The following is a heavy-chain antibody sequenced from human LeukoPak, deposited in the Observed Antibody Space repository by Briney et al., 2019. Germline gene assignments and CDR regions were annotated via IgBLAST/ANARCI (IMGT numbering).Heavy chain of an antibody. D-gene: IGHD2-2*01. CDR2: INPSSGST. CDR3: ARDIAVPAGAPNWFDP. J-gene: IGHJ5*02. V-gene: IGHV1-46*01. Sequence: ASVKVSCKASGYSFTTYYVHWVRQAPGQGLEWMGIINPSSGSTSDAQKFQGRVTMTRDTSTSTVYMELSSLRSEDTAVYYCARDIAVPAGAPNWFDPWGQGTLVTVSS. CDR1: GYSFTTYY.